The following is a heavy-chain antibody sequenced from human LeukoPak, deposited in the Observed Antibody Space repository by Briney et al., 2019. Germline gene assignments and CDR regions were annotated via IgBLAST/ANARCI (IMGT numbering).Heavy chain of an antibody. D-gene: IGHD5-18*01. CDR1: GYTFTSYG. Sequence: ASVKVSCKASGYTFTSYGISWVRQAPGQGLEWMGWISAYNGNTNYAQKLQGRVTMTTDTSTSTAYMELRSLRSDDTAVYYCASGGGGYSYGTFDAFDIWGQGTMVTVSS. CDR2: ISAYNGNT. CDR3: ASGGGGYSYGTFDAFDI. V-gene: IGHV1-18*01. J-gene: IGHJ3*02.